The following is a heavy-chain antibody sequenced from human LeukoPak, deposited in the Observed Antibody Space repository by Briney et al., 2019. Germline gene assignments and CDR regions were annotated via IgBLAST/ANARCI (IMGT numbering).Heavy chain of an antibody. CDR2: IRFDGSNT. Sequence: PGGSLRLSCAASGFTFRLFGMHWVRQAPGKGLEWVSFIRFDGSNTYHADSVKGRFTISRDNARNFVYLQLNSLRAEDTAIYYCARDEKDGPLWYWGQGILVFVSS. J-gene: IGHJ4*02. V-gene: IGHV3-30*02. CDR3: ARDEKDGPLWY. D-gene: IGHD2-15*01. CDR1: GFTFRLFG.